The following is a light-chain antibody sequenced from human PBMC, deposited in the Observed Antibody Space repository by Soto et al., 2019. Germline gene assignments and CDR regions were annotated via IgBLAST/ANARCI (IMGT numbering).Light chain of an antibody. V-gene: IGKV3-11*01. J-gene: IGKJ5*01. Sequence: EIVLTQSPATLSLSPGERATPSCRASQSISSYLAWYRQIPGQAPRLLIYDASNRATGIPDRFSGGGSGTDFTLTISSLEPEDFAVYYCQQRSNLPPTFGQGTRLEI. CDR2: DAS. CDR3: QQRSNLPPT. CDR1: QSISSY.